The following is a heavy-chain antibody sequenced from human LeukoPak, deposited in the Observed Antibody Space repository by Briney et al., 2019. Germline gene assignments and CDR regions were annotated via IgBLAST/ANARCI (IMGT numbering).Heavy chain of an antibody. D-gene: IGHD3-3*01. J-gene: IGHJ1*01. V-gene: IGHV4-39*01. CDR1: GGSIRSSYYY. Sequence: SETLSLTCTVSGGSIRSSYYYWGWIRQPPGKGLEWIGSIYDSGSTYYNPSLKSRVTISVDTSKNQLSLKLSSVTAADTAVYYCARRSGYSYFQHWGQGTLVTVSS. CDR2: IYDSGST. CDR3: ARRSGYSYFQH.